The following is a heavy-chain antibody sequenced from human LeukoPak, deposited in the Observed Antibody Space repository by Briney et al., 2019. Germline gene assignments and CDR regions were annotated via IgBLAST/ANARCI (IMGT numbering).Heavy chain of an antibody. D-gene: IGHD2-15*01. CDR2: IYYSGST. V-gene: IGHV4-38-2*02. CDR1: GYSISSGYY. J-gene: IGHJ3*02. CDR3: ASLVVVAATYDAFDI. Sequence: SETLSLTCTVSGYSISSGYYWGWIRPPPGKGLEWIGYIYYSGSTNYNPSLKSRVTISVDTSKNQFSLKLSSVTAADTAVYYCASLVVVAATYDAFDIWGQGTMVTVSS.